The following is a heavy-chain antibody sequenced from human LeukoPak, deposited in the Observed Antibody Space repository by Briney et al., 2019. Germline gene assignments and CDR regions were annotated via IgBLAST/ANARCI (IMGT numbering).Heavy chain of an antibody. Sequence: GGSLRLSCAASGLTFSSYAMSWVRQAPGKGLEWVSAISGSGGSTYYADSVKGRFTISRDNSKNTLYLQMNSLRAEDTAVYYCAKRLMGATTVDYWGQGTVVTVSS. J-gene: IGHJ4*02. CDR1: GLTFSSYA. CDR3: AKRLMGATTVDY. V-gene: IGHV3-23*01. D-gene: IGHD1-26*01. CDR2: ISGSGGST.